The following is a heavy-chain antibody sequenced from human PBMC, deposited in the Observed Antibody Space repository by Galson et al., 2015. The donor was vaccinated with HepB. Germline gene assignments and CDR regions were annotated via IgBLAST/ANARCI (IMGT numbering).Heavy chain of an antibody. CDR3: AREYYYDSSGYWGDAFDI. J-gene: IGHJ3*02. CDR2: IKQDGSEK. Sequence: SLRLSCAASGFTFSSYWMSWVRQAPGKGLEWVANIKQDGSEKYYVDSVKGRFTISRDNTKNSLYLQMNSLRAEDTAVYYCAREYYYDSSGYWGDAFDIWGQGTMVTVSS. D-gene: IGHD3-22*01. CDR1: GFTFSSYW. V-gene: IGHV3-7*03.